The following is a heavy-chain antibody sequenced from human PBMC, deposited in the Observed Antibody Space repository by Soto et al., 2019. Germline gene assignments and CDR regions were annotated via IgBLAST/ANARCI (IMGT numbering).Heavy chain of an antibody. Sequence: VGSLRLSCVASGFTFRDYGMHWVRQAPGKGLEWVAGISHHGLKEHYADSVKGRFTISRDNSKKTVYLQLNSLRGDDTAVYYCAKDWVGGSNKYYFEYWGQGTLVTVSS. CDR2: ISHHGLKE. J-gene: IGHJ4*02. D-gene: IGHD1-26*01. CDR1: GFTFRDYG. CDR3: AKDWVGGSNKYYFEY. V-gene: IGHV3-30*18.